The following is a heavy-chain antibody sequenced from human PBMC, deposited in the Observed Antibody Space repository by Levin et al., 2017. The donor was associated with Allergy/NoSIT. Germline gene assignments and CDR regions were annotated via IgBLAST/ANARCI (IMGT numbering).Heavy chain of an antibody. Sequence: GGSLRLSCTGSGFTFGDYALIWFRQAPGKGLEWVGFISSKRYGGTSEYAASVKGRFTISRDDSKSIAYLQMNSLKTEDTAIYYCSRPPRNNYGLPFDYWGQGTVVTVSS. J-gene: IGHJ4*02. CDR2: ISSKRYGGTS. D-gene: IGHD1/OR15-1a*01. V-gene: IGHV3-49*03. CDR3: SRPPRNNYGLPFDY. CDR1: GFTFGDYA.